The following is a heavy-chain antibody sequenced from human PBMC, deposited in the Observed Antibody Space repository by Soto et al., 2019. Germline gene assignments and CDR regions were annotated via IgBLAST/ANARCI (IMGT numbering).Heavy chain of an antibody. CDR3: ARRVVVVAATLGYFDY. CDR1: GYTFTSYG. J-gene: IGHJ4*02. CDR2: ISAYNGNT. D-gene: IGHD2-15*01. Sequence: GASVKVSCKASGYTFTSYGISCVRQAPGQGLEWMGWISAYNGNTNYAQKLQGRVTMTTDTSTSTAYMELRSLRSDDTAVYYCARRVVVVAATLGYFDYWGQGTLVTVSS. V-gene: IGHV1-18*01.